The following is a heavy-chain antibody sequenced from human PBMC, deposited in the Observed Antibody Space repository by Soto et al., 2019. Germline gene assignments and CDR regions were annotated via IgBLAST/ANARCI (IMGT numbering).Heavy chain of an antibody. CDR1: GFSFTSYW. V-gene: IGHV3-7*04. D-gene: IGHD3-16*01. Sequence: EVQLVESGGGLVQPGGSLRLSCAASGFSFTSYWMDWVRQAPGKGLEWVAMINEDGSEKYYVDSVKGRFTISRDNAKNSLYLEMDSLRAEDTAVYYGVTDDDAKGWGTYWGQGNLVTVSS. CDR3: VTDDDAKGWGTY. CDR2: INEDGSEK. J-gene: IGHJ4*02.